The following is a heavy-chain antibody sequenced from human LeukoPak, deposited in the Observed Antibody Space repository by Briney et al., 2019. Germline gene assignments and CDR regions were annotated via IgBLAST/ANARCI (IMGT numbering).Heavy chain of an antibody. J-gene: IGHJ6*03. D-gene: IGHD5-18*01. CDR3: ARAQQLDTAMALNYYYYMDV. V-gene: IGHV1-69*05. Sequence: GSSVKVSCKASGGTFSSYAISWVRQAPGQGLEWMGGIIPIFSTANYAQKFQGRVTITTDESTSTAYMELSSLRSEDTAVYYCARAQQLDTAMALNYYYYMDVWGKGTTVTVSS. CDR1: GGTFSSYA. CDR2: IIPIFSTA.